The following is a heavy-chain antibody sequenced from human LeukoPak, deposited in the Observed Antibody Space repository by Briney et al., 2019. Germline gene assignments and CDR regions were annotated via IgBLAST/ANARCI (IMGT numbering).Heavy chain of an antibody. J-gene: IGHJ4*02. V-gene: IGHV4-4*07. CDR3: ARDDSSRDDSSGYHV. D-gene: IGHD3-22*01. CDR1: GGSINSYY. Sequence: SETLSLTCTVSGGSINSYYWTWIRQSAEKGLEWIGRIHFSGSTNYNPALKSRVAISLDDSKNQFSLKLRSVTAADTAVYLCARDDSSRDDSSGYHVWGRGTLVTVSS. CDR2: IHFSGST.